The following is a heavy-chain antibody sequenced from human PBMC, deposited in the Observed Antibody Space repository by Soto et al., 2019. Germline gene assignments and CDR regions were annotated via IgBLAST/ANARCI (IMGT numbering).Heavy chain of an antibody. CDR1: GGSVCSGSYY. Sequence: PSETLSLTCTVSGGSVCSGSYYWSWIRQPPGKGLEWIGYIYYSGSTNYNPSLKSRVTISVDTSKNQFSLKLSSVTAADTAVYYCARETVTNWFDPWGQGTLVTVSS. D-gene: IGHD4-17*01. CDR3: ARETVTNWFDP. J-gene: IGHJ5*02. V-gene: IGHV4-61*01. CDR2: IYYSGST.